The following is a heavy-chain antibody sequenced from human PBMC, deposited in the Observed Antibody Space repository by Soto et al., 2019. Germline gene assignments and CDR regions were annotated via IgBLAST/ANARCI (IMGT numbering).Heavy chain of an antibody. V-gene: IGHV3-30*18. D-gene: IGHD6-19*01. CDR3: AKGGRQWLVTSDFNY. CDR1: GFTFSDYA. Sequence: VQLVESGGGVVQPGRSLRLYCAASGFTFSDYAMHWVRQAPGKGLEWVAVVSLDGRNTHYADSVKGRFTISRDSSKNTVSLEMTSLRAEDTAVYYCAKGGRQWLVTSDFNYWGQGALVTVSS. J-gene: IGHJ4*02. CDR2: VSLDGRNT.